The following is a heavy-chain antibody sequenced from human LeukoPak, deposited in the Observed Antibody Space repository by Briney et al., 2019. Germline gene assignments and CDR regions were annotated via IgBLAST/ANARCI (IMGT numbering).Heavy chain of an antibody. D-gene: IGHD3-22*01. CDR1: GGSIANKW. CDR3: ASYYHTRGWTFDI. J-gene: IGHJ3*02. V-gene: IGHV4-4*02. Sequence: SSETLSLTCVVSGGSIANKWCSWLRQPPGKGLEWIGEIHYNGDTNYISPLKSRVIMPVDRSKNQFSLNLTSVTAADTAVYYCASYYHTRGWTFDIWGQGTMVTVSS. CDR2: IHYNGDT.